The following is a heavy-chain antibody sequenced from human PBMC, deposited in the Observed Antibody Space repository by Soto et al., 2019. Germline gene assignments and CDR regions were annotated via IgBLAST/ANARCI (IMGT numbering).Heavy chain of an antibody. CDR1: GVSFNKNG. V-gene: IGHV1-69*01. J-gene: IGHJ6*02. CDR2: VSPPFRTS. CDR3: ARVLYYGSGSYSPYGMDV. Sequence: QVQLVQSGAEVKKPGYSVKVSCKTSGVSFNKNGIGWVRLAPGHGLEWMGGVSPPFRTSNYARKFQGRISITADASTGTVNMELSSLTSEDTAQYYCARVLYYGSGSYSPYGMDVWGQGTTVTVSS. D-gene: IGHD3-10*01.